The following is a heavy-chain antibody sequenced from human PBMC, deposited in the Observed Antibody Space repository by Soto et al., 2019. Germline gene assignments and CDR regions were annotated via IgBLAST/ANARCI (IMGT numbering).Heavy chain of an antibody. D-gene: IGHD3-22*01. J-gene: IGHJ6*02. CDR1: GFTFSSYG. V-gene: IGHV3-30*18. CDR3: AKDLVVPNYYDKSTQKNYYYYGMDV. CDR2: ISYDGSNK. Sequence: PGGSLRLSCAASGFTFSSYGMHWVRQAPGKGLEWVAVISYDGSNKYYADSVKGRFTISRDNSKNTLYPQMNSLRAEDTAVYYCAKDLVVPNYYDKSTQKNYYYYGMDVWGQGTTVTASS.